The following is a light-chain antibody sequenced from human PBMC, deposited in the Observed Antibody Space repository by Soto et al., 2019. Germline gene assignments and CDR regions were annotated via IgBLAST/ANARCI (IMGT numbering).Light chain of an antibody. CDR3: SSYTSTTTRV. CDR2: EVS. J-gene: IGLJ3*02. Sequence: QSVLTQPASVSGSPGQSITISCTGTSSDVGGYNYVSWYQQHPGKGPKLMIYEVSNRPSGVSNRFSGSKSGNTATLTISGLQAEDEADYYCSSYTSTTTRV. CDR1: SSDVGGYNY. V-gene: IGLV2-14*03.